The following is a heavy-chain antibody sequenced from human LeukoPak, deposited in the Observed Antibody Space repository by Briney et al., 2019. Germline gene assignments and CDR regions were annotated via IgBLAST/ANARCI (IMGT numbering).Heavy chain of an antibody. J-gene: IGHJ5*01. CDR2: IAPESDNT. CDR1: GYAFSNYG. Sequence: ASVKVSCKSSGYAFSNYGITWVRQAPGQGLEWMGWIAPESDNTNYAQKFWGRVTMTTDTSTNTAYIELRSLRPDDTAVYYCARSGGYYDFWSGYYYNWFDSWGQGTLVTVSS. D-gene: IGHD3-3*01. V-gene: IGHV1-18*01. CDR3: ARSGGYYDFWSGYYYNWFDS.